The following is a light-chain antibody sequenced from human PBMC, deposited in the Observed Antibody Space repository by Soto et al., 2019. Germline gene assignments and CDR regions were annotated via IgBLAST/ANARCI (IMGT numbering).Light chain of an antibody. CDR3: SSFTSSSTYV. CDR2: DVS. CDR1: SSDVGSYNR. Sequence: SALTQPPSVSGSPGQSVTISCTGTSSDVGSYNRVSWYQQPPGTAPKLMIYDVSNRPSAVPDRFSGSKSGNTASLTISGLQPEDEADYYCSSFTSSSTYVFGTGTKLTVL. V-gene: IGLV2-18*02. J-gene: IGLJ1*01.